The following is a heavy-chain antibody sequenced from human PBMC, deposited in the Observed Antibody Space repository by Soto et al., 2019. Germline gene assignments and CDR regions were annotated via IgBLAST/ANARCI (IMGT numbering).Heavy chain of an antibody. D-gene: IGHD6-25*01. Sequence: EVQLVESGGGLVHPGGSLRLSCAASGFTFSSYDMHWVRQATGKGLEWVSAIGTAGDTYYPGSVKGRFTISRENAKNSLYLQMNSLSAGDTAVYYCAREGPHGSFDPWGQGTLVTVSS. CDR2: IGTAGDT. J-gene: IGHJ5*02. V-gene: IGHV3-13*01. CDR1: GFTFSSYD. CDR3: AREGPHGSFDP.